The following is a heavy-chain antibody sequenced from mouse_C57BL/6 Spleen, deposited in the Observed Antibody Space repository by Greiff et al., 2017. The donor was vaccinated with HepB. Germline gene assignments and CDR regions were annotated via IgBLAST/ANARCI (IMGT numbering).Heavy chain of an antibody. Sequence: EVKVEESGPGLVKPSQSLSLTCSVTGYSITSGYYWNWIRQFPGNKLEWMGYISYDGSNNYNPALKNRISITRDTSKNQCFLKLNSVTTEDTATYYCAREGYYGSSYGYFDVWGTGTTVTVSS. CDR3: AREGYYGSSYGYFDV. D-gene: IGHD1-1*01. J-gene: IGHJ1*03. CDR2: ISYDGSN. CDR1: GYSITSGYY. V-gene: IGHV3-6*01.